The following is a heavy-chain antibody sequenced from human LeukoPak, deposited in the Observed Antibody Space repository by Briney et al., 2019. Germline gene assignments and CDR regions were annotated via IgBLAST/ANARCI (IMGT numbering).Heavy chain of an antibody. V-gene: IGHV4-4*07. D-gene: IGHD1-26*01. CDR3: ARGEWELRY. CDR1: GGSISSSY. Sequence: SETLSLTCTVSGGSISSSYWNWIRQPAGKGLEWIGQIYTTGNTKYNPSLKSRVTMSVDTSKSQFSLKLSSVTAADTAVYYCARGEWELRYWGQGPLVTVSS. CDR2: IYTTGNT. J-gene: IGHJ4*02.